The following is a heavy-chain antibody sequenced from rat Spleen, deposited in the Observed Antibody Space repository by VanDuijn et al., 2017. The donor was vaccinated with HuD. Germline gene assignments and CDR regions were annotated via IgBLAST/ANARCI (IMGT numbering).Heavy chain of an antibody. CDR3: VRRHYGYTDYFDY. CDR2: FSYDGFTT. J-gene: IGHJ2*01. Sequence: EVQLVESGGGLVQPGRSLKLSCAASGFTFSSFPMAWVRQAPTKGLEWVATFSYDGFTTYYRDSVKGRFTISRDNAKSSLYLQMDSLRSGDTATYYCVRRHYGYTDYFDYWGQGVMVTVSS. CDR1: GFTFSSFP. V-gene: IGHV5-29*01. D-gene: IGHD1-9*01.